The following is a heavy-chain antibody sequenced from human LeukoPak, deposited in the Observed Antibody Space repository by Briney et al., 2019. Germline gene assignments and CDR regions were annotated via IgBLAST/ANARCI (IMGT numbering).Heavy chain of an antibody. J-gene: IGHJ4*02. CDR2: IGPGPSHT. V-gene: IGHV3-21*01. D-gene: IGHD3-10*02. CDR1: GFTFTTYG. Sequence: GGSLTLSCAASGFTFTTYGMNWVRQAPGKGLEWLSYIGPGPSHTYYAVSVRGRFVISRDDAKSSLYQEMSSLRAEDAAVYYYGRDYVTMAPDYGGLGTLVTVSS. CDR3: GRDYVTMAPDY.